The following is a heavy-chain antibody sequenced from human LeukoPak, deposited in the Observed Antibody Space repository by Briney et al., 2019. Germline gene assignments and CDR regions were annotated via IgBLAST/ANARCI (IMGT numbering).Heavy chain of an antibody. J-gene: IGHJ4*02. CDR3: ARTKSENAYGQHHGLDN. D-gene: IGHD3-10*01. CDR2: ISSSGRTI. Sequence: GGSLRLSCAASGITFSDHYMNWIRQAPGKGLEWVSYISSSGRTIDYADSVKGRFTICRDNAKKSLYLQMNSLRTEDTAVYYCARTKSENAYGQHHGLDNWGQGILVTVSS. CDR1: GITFSDHY. V-gene: IGHV3-11*01.